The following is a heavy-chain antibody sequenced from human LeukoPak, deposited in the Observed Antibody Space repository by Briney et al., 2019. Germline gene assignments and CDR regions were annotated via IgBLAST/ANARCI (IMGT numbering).Heavy chain of an antibody. CDR2: ISSSSSYI. Sequence: PGGSLRLFCAASGFTFSSYSMNWVRQAPGKGLEWVSSISSSSSYIYYADSVKGRFTISRDNAKNSLYLQMNSLRAEDTAVYYCARASYGGNSGSCDYWGQGTLVTVSS. D-gene: IGHD2-21*02. CDR1: GFTFSSYS. CDR3: ARASYGGNSGSCDY. V-gene: IGHV3-21*01. J-gene: IGHJ4*02.